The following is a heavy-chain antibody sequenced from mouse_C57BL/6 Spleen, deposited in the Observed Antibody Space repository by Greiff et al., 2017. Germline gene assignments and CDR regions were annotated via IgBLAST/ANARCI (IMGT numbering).Heavy chain of an antibody. CDR1: GFTFTDYY. J-gene: IGHJ2*01. CDR3: ASLSRDGYSDY. Sequence: EVKLVESGGGLVQPGGSLSLSCAASGFTFTDYYMSWVRQPPGKALEWLGFIRNKANGYTTEYSASVQGRFTISRDNSQSILYLQMNALRAEDSATYYCASLSRDGYSDYWGQGTTLTVSS. V-gene: IGHV7-3*01. CDR2: IRNKANGYTT. D-gene: IGHD2-3*01.